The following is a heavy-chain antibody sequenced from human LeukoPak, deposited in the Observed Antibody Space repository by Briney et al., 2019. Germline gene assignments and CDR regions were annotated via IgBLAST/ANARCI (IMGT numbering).Heavy chain of an antibody. D-gene: IGHD3-10*01. Sequence: SETLSLTCTVSGGSISGCYWSWIRQPPGKGLEWIGYIYYSGSTNYNPSLKSRVTISVDTSKNQFSLKLSSVTAADTAVYYCARVVYGSGSSNWFDPWGQGTLVTVSS. V-gene: IGHV4-59*01. CDR2: IYYSGST. J-gene: IGHJ5*02. CDR3: ARVVYGSGSSNWFDP. CDR1: GGSISGCY.